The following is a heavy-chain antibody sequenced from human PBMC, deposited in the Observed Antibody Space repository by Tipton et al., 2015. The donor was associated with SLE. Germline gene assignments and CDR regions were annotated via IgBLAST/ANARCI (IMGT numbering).Heavy chain of an antibody. CDR3: ARRIAVSEYFDS. V-gene: IGHV4-31*03. J-gene: IGHJ4*02. Sequence: TLSLTCSVSGGSMDSGGYSWSWIRQQPGQGLEWIAYIYFTGNTYYNPSPKSRVSMSVDTWENQFSLKLSSVTAADTAIYYCARRIAVSEYFDSWGQGTLVTVSS. CDR1: GGSMDSGGYS. D-gene: IGHD6-19*01. CDR2: IYFTGNT.